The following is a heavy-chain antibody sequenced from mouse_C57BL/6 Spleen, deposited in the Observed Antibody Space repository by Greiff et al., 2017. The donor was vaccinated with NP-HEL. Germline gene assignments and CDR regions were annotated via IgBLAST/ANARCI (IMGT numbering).Heavy chain of an antibody. CDR3: ARRSSATVVSAYYFDY. CDR2: IYPGGGYT. V-gene: IGHV1-63*01. J-gene: IGHJ2*01. D-gene: IGHD1-1*01. CDR1: GYTFTNYW. Sequence: VKVVESGAELVRPGTSVKMSCKASGYTFTNYWIGWAKQRPGHGLEWIGDIYPGGGYTNYNEKFKGKATLTADKSSSTAYMQFSSLTSEDSAIYYCARRSSATVVSAYYFDYWGQGTTLTVSS.